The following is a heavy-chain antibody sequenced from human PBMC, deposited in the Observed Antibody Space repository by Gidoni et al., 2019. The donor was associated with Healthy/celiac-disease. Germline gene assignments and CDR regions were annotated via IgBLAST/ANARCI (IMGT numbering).Heavy chain of an antibody. CDR3: ASYDSPRFDY. Sequence: QVQLQQWGAGLLKPSETLSLTCAVSGGSFSGYYWSWIRQPPGKGLEWIGEINHSGSTNYNPSLKSRVTISVDTSKNQFSLKLSSVTAADTAVYYCASYDSPRFDYWGQGTLVTVSS. J-gene: IGHJ4*02. V-gene: IGHV4-34*01. CDR1: GGSFSGYY. D-gene: IGHD3-22*01. CDR2: INHSGST.